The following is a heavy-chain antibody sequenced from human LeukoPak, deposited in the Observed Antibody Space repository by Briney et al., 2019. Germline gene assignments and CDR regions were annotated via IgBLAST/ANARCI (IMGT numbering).Heavy chain of an antibody. CDR1: GFTFSDYY. V-gene: IGHV3-11*01. J-gene: IGHJ6*03. D-gene: IGHD2-15*01. CDR3: AKVLLRALDYMDV. CDR2: ISSSGSTI. Sequence: GGSLRLSCAASGFTFSDYYMSWIRQAPGKGLEWVSYISSSGSTIYYADSVKGRFTISRDNAKNSLYLQMNSLRAEDTAVYYCAKVLLRALDYMDVWGKGTTVTVSS.